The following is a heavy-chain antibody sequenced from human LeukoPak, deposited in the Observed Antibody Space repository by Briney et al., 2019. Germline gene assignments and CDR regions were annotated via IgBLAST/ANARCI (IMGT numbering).Heavy chain of an antibody. CDR1: GFTFSSYA. CDR3: ARDLEPQELLWFGGFDY. Sequence: PGGSLRLSCAASGFTFSSYAMHWVRQAPGKGLEWVAVISYDGSNKYYADSVKGRFTISRDNSKNTLYLQMNSLRAEDTAMYYCARDLEPQELLWFGGFDYWGQGTLVTVSS. V-gene: IGHV3-30-3*01. D-gene: IGHD3-10*01. CDR2: ISYDGSNK. J-gene: IGHJ4*02.